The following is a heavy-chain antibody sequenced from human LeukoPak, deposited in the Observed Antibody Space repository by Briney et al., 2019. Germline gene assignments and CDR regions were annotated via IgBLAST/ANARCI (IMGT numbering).Heavy chain of an antibody. CDR1: GFTFDDYA. CDR2: ISGDGNNR. CDR3: AKGADPLTWRMMTVAGTRFDF. V-gene: IGHV3-43*02. J-gene: IGHJ4*02. D-gene: IGHD6-19*01. Sequence: GGSLRLSCAVSGFTFDDYAMHWVRQAPGKGLEWVSLISGDGNNRYYAGSVKGRFTISRDNRKKYLYLQMNRLRTEDTAFYYCAKGADPLTWRMMTVAGTRFDFWGQGTLVTVSS.